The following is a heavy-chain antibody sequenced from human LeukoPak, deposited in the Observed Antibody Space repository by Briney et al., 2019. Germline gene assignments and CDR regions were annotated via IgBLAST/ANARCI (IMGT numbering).Heavy chain of an antibody. V-gene: IGHV4-34*01. CDR1: GGSFSGYY. CDR3: ARGLRSGFEAYYYYGMDV. CDR2: INHSGST. J-gene: IGHJ6*02. Sequence: SETLSLTCAVYGGSFSGYYWSWIRQPPGKGLEWIGEINHSGSTNYNPSLKSRVTISVDTSKNQFSLKLSSVTAADTAVYYCARGLRSGFEAYYYYGMDVWGQGTTVTISS. D-gene: IGHD3-22*01.